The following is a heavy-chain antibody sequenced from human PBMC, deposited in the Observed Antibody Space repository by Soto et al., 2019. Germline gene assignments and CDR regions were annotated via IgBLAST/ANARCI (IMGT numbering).Heavy chain of an antibody. CDR3: ARGGSGSYYFDY. Sequence: QVQLEQSGAEVKKPGSSVKVSCKASGGTFSSYAISWVRQAPGQGLEWMGGIIPIFGTANYAQKFQGRVTITADKSMSTAYMELSSLRSQDTAVYYCARGGSGSYYFDYWGQGTLVTVSS. V-gene: IGHV1-69*06. J-gene: IGHJ4*02. CDR2: IIPIFGTA. CDR1: GGTFSSYA. D-gene: IGHD3-16*01.